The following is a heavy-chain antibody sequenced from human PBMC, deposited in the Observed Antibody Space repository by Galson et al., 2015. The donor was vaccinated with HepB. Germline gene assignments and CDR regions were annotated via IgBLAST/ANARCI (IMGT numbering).Heavy chain of an antibody. V-gene: IGHV1-69*01. D-gene: IGHD3-22*01. Sequence: SCKASGGTVSSYAISWVRQAPRQGLEWMGGIIPSLNTANYAQKFQGRVTITADESTSTTYMELSSLRSEDTAVYYCARELRHNYYDSSGHDYWGQGTLVTVSS. CDR2: IIPSLNTA. J-gene: IGHJ4*02. CDR3: ARELRHNYYDSSGHDY. CDR1: GGTVSSYA.